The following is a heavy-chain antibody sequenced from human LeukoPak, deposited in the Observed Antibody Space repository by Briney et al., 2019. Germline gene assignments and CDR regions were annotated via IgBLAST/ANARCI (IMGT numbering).Heavy chain of an antibody. D-gene: IGHD3-3*01. CDR2: IKQDESEK. CDR1: GFTFSSYW. J-gene: IGHJ5*02. CDR3: ARERRGYYDFWSGYSNWFDP. Sequence: GGSLRLSCAASGFTFSSYWMSWVRQAPGKGLEWVANIKQDESEKYYVDSVKGRFTISRDNAKNSLYLQMNSLRAEDTAVYYCARERRGYYDFWSGYSNWFDPWGQGTLVTVSS. V-gene: IGHV3-7*01.